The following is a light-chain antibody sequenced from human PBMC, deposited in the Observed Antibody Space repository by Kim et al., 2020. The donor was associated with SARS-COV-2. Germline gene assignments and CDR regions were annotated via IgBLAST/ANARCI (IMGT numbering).Light chain of an antibody. CDR1: QSISIF. CDR2: GAS. Sequence: DIQLTQSPSSLSASVGDRVTITCRASQSISIFLNWYQQKPGKAPNVLIYGASTLQSGVPSRFSGSGSGTLFTLTISSLQPEDFATYYCQQSYNSPRAFGQGTKVDIK. J-gene: IGKJ1*01. CDR3: QQSYNSPRA. V-gene: IGKV1-39*01.